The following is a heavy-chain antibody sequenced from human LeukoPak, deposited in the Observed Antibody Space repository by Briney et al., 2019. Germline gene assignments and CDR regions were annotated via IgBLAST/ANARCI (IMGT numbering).Heavy chain of an antibody. CDR2: ISYDGSNK. D-gene: IGHD6-13*01. V-gene: IGHV3-30*18. CDR3: AKGEKNIIAAAASDY. J-gene: IGHJ4*02. Sequence: PGGSLRLSCAASGFTFRSDGMHWVRQAPGKGLEWVAVISYDGSNKYYADSVKGRFTISRDNSKNTLYLQMHSLRAEDTAAYYCAKGEKNIIAAAASDYWGQGTLVTVSS. CDR1: GFTFRSDG.